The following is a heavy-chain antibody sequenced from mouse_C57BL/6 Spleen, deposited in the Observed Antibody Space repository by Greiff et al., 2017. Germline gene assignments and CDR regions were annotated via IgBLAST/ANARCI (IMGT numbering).Heavy chain of an antibody. CDR1: GFTFSSYG. Sequence: EVKVVESGGDLVKPGGSLKLSCAASGFTFSSYGMSWVRQTPDKRLEWVATISSGGSYTYYPDSVKGRCTISRDNANNTLYLQMSSLKSEDTAMYYCARHWGYYAMEDRGTTTSVTSSS. V-gene: IGHV5-6*01. CDR3: ARHWGYYAMED. J-gene: IGHJ4*01. D-gene: IGHD4-1*01. CDR2: ISSGGSYT.